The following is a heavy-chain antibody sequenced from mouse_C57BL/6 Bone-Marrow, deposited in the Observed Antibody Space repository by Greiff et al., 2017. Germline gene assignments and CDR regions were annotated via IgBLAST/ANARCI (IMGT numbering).Heavy chain of an antibody. D-gene: IGHD2-5*01. CDR3: ASPYYSNSYAMDY. V-gene: IGHV1-69*01. CDR1: GYTFTSYW. J-gene: IGHJ4*01. Sequence: QVQLQQPGAELVMPGASVKLSCKASGYTFTSYWMHWVKQRPGQGLEWIGEIDPSDSYTNYNQKFKGKSTLTVDKSSSTAYMQLSSLTSEDSAVYYCASPYYSNSYAMDYWSQGTSVTVSS. CDR2: IDPSDSYT.